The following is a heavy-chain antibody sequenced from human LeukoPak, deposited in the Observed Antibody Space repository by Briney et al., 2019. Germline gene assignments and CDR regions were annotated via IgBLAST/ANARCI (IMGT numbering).Heavy chain of an antibody. Sequence: SETLSLTCTVSGGSISSYYWSWIRQPPGKGLEWIGYIYYSGSTNYNPSLKSRVTISVDTSKNQFSLKLSSVTAADTAVYYCARVTLRFLEWSPGAFDIWGQGTMVTVSS. CDR2: IYYSGST. J-gene: IGHJ3*02. V-gene: IGHV4-59*01. CDR3: ARVTLRFLEWSPGAFDI. CDR1: GGSISSYY. D-gene: IGHD3-3*01.